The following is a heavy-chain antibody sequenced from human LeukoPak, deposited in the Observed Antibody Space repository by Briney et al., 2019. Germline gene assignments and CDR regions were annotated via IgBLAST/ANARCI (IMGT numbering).Heavy chain of an antibody. Sequence: PGGSLRLSCAASGFIFSSHGMNWVRQAPGKGLEWVSGISGSGTSTYYADSVKGRFTISRDNSKNTLYLQMNSLRAEDTAVYYCAKGPMVRIDFWGQGTLVTVSS. CDR3: AKGPMVRIDF. CDR1: GFIFSSHG. J-gene: IGHJ4*02. D-gene: IGHD3-10*01. CDR2: ISGSGTST. V-gene: IGHV3-23*01.